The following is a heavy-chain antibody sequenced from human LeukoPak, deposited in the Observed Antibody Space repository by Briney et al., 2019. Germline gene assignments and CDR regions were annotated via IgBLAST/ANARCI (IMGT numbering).Heavy chain of an antibody. Sequence: GESLKISCKGSGNSFTSYWISWVRQMPGKGLEWMGRIDPSDSYTNYSPSFQGHVTISADKSISTAYLQWSSLKASNTAMYYCARHLSYSSGWSDYWGQGTLVTVSS. D-gene: IGHD6-19*01. CDR3: ARHLSYSSGWSDY. CDR2: IDPSDSYT. CDR1: GNSFTSYW. J-gene: IGHJ4*02. V-gene: IGHV5-10-1*01.